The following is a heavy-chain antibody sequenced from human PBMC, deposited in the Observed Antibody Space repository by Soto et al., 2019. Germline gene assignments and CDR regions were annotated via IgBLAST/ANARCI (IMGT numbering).Heavy chain of an antibody. V-gene: IGHV3-48*01. CDR1: GFTFSSYS. CDR3: ARDGEEQLVHTPGYYYYYMDV. Sequence: GGSLRLSCAASGFTFSSYSMNWVRQAPGKGLEWVSYISSSSSTIYYADSVKGRFTISRDNAKNSLYLQMNSLRAEDTAVYYCARDGEEQLVHTPGYYYYYMDVWGKGTTVTVSS. J-gene: IGHJ6*03. D-gene: IGHD6-6*01. CDR2: ISSSSSTI.